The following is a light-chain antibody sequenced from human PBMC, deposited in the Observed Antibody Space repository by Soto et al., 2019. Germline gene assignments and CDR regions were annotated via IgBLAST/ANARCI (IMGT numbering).Light chain of an antibody. CDR2: AAS. Sequence: AIRMTQSPSSLSASTGDRVTITCRASQVIRSYLAWYQQKPGKAPKLLIDAASTLQRGVPSRFSGSGSGTDFTLTISCLQSEDFATYYCQQYYSYPRTFGQGTKVDIK. CDR1: QVIRSY. J-gene: IGKJ1*01. V-gene: IGKV1-8*01. CDR3: QQYYSYPRT.